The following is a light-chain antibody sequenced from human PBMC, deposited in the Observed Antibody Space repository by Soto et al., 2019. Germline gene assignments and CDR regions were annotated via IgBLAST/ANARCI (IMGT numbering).Light chain of an antibody. CDR2: SND. CDR3: SSFTTTYFYV. Sequence: QSVLTQSPSASGTPGQRVSISCSGSTSNIGSNTVSWYQHVPGKAPKLLIYSNDQRPSAVPGRFSGSKSGTSASLAISGLQSEDEADYYCSSFTTTYFYVFGPGTKLTVL. CDR1: TSNIGSNT. J-gene: IGLJ1*01. V-gene: IGLV1-44*01.